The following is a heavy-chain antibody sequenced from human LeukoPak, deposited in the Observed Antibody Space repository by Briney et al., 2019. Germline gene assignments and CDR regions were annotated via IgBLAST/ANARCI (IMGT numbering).Heavy chain of an antibody. J-gene: IGHJ4*02. V-gene: IGHV3-33*01. CDR3: ARGGGVDAAMALDY. CDR1: GFTFNIYA. CDR2: IYYDGSVK. Sequence: GRSLRLSCAASGFTFNIYAMHWVRQAPGQGLEWVAIIYYDGSVKYNADSVKGRFTISRDSSKNTVYLIMNRLRADDTAVYYCARGGGVDAAMALDYWGQGTLVAVSS. D-gene: IGHD5-18*01.